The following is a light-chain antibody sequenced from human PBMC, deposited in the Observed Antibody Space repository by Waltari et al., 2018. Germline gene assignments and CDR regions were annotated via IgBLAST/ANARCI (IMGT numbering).Light chain of an antibody. J-gene: IGKJ2*01. Sequence: DIVMTQSPDSLAVSLGEGVTINCRSSQNLLYHSDNKNYLASFQQKPGQPPKLLIYWATTRESGVPDRFSGSGSGTEFTLTISSLQAADVAVYYCQQCYSTPYTFGQGTKLEIK. CDR2: WAT. CDR3: QQCYSTPYT. CDR1: QNLLYHSDNKNY. V-gene: IGKV4-1*01.